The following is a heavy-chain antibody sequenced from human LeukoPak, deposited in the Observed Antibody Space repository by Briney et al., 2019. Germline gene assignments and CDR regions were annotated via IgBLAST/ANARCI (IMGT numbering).Heavy chain of an antibody. Sequence: SETLSLTCTVSGGSISSYYWSWIWQPPGKGLEWIGYIYYSGSTNYNPSLKSRVTISVDTSKKQLSLKLSSVTAADPAVYYCARGYSSSPYFDFWGQGTLVTVSS. J-gene: IGHJ4*02. CDR1: GGSISSYY. CDR3: ARGYSSSPYFDF. V-gene: IGHV4-59*01. D-gene: IGHD6-6*01. CDR2: IYYSGST.